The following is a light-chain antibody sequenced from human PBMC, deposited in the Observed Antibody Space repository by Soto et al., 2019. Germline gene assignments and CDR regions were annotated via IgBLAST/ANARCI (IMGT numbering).Light chain of an antibody. V-gene: IGLV2-14*01. J-gene: IGLJ1*01. CDR2: DVS. Sequence: QSVLTQPASVSGSPGQSITISCTGTSSDVGGYNYVSWYQQHPGKAPKFMIYDVSNRPPGVSTRFSGSKSGNTASLTISGLQAEDEADYYCNSYTTSNTRQIVFGTGTKVTVL. CDR1: SSDVGGYNY. CDR3: NSYTTSNTRQIV.